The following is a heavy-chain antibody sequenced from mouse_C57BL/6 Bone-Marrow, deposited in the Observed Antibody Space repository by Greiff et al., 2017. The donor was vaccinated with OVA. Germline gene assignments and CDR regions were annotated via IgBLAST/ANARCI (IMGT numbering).Heavy chain of an antibody. CDR3: AITYYVNPAWFAY. D-gene: IGHD2-10*01. Sequence: VKLQQSDAELVKPGASVKISCKVSGYTFTDHTIHWMKQRPEQGLEWIGYIYPRDGSTKYNEKFKGKATLTADKSSSTAYMQLNSLTSEDSAVYFCAITYYVNPAWFAYWGQGTLVTVSA. CDR2: IYPRDGST. CDR1: GYTFTDHT. V-gene: IGHV1-78*01. J-gene: IGHJ3*01.